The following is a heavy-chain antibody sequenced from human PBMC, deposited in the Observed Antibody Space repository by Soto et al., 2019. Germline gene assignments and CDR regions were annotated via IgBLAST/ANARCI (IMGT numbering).Heavy chain of an antibody. CDR2: IIPIFGTA. J-gene: IGHJ5*02. CDR1: GGTFSSYA. Sequence: EASVKVSCKASGGTFSSYAISWLRQSPGQGLEWMGGIIPIFGTANYAQKFQGRVTITADKSTSTAYMELSSLRSEDTAVYYCASSLPNYYDSSGYPDNWFDPWGQGTLVTVSS. CDR3: ASSLPNYYDSSGYPDNWFDP. V-gene: IGHV1-69*06. D-gene: IGHD3-22*01.